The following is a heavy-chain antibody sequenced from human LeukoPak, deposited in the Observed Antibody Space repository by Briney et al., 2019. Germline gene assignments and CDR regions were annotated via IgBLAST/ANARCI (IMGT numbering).Heavy chain of an antibody. CDR3: ARGGTFVSDY. Sequence: PGGSLRLSCAASGFTFSTFWMSWVRQAPGKGLEWVANIKEDGSEKYYVDSMKGRFTVSRDNAKNSLYLQMDSLRAGDTAVYYCARGGTFVSDYWGQGTLVTVSS. CDR2: IKEDGSEK. CDR1: GFTFSTFW. D-gene: IGHD1-1*01. J-gene: IGHJ4*02. V-gene: IGHV3-7*01.